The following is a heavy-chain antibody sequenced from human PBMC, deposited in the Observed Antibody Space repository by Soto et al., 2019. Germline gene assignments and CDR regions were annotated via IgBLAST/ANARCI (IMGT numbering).Heavy chain of an antibody. CDR3: AADYIIEYKADIVATITNY. Sequence: QVQLQESGPGLVKPSQTLSLTCTVSGGSISSGGYYWSWIRQHPGKVLEWIGYIYYSGSPYYNPSLKSRVTISVDTSKNQFSLKLSSVTAADTAVYYCAADYIIEYKADIVATITNYWGQGTLVTVSS. CDR1: GGSISSGGYY. J-gene: IGHJ4*02. D-gene: IGHD5-12*01. CDR2: IYYSGSP. V-gene: IGHV4-31*03.